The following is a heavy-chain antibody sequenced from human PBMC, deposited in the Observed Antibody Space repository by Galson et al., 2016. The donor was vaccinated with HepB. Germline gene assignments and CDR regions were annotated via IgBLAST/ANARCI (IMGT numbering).Heavy chain of an antibody. Sequence: TLSLTCTVSGDSISRSPSYWSWVRQPAGKGLEWIGRIYFSGTTHYNPSLWSRVSISLDTSKNQFSLKLTSVTAADTAVYYCATGEGYGHSDFDYWGQGTLVTVSS. D-gene: IGHD5-18*01. CDR3: ATGEGYGHSDFDY. CDR2: IYFSGTT. V-gene: IGHV4-61*02. CDR1: GDSISRSPSY. J-gene: IGHJ4*02.